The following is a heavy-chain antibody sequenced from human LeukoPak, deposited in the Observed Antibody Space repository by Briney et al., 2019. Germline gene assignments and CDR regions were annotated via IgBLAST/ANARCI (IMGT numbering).Heavy chain of an antibody. D-gene: IGHD3-10*01. CDR2: IKQDGSEK. Sequence: PGGSLRLSCAASGFTFSSYWMSWVRQAPGKGLEGVANIKQDGSEKYYVDSVKGRFTISRDNAKNSLYLQVNSLRAEDTAVYYCARDQYGVTMVRGVSDYWGQGTLVTVSS. V-gene: IGHV3-7*01. CDR3: ARDQYGVTMVRGVSDY. J-gene: IGHJ4*02. CDR1: GFTFSSYW.